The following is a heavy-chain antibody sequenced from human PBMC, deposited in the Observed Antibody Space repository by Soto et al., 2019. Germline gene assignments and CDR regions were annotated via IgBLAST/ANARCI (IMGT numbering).Heavy chain of an antibody. Sequence: ASVKVSCKASGYTFTSYDINWVRQATGQGLEWMGWMNPNSGNTGYAQKFQGRVTMTRNTSISTAYMELSSLRSEDTAVYYCARGHFSYYDILTGYPRVYDYWGQGTLVT. CDR3: ARGHFSYYDILTGYPRVYDY. D-gene: IGHD3-9*01. J-gene: IGHJ4*02. CDR2: MNPNSGNT. V-gene: IGHV1-8*01. CDR1: GYTFTSYD.